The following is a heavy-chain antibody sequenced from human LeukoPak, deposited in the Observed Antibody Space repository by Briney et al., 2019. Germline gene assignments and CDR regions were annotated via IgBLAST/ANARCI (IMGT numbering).Heavy chain of an antibody. Sequence: PSQTLSLTCTVSGGSISSGDYYWSWIRQPPGKGLEWIGYIYYSGSTYYNPSLKSRVTISVDTSKNQFSLKLSSVTAADTAVYYCARVGGYGSGSWGEYFDYWAREPWSPSPQ. CDR2: IYYSGST. CDR1: GGSISSGDYY. CDR3: ARVGGYGSGSWGEYFDY. D-gene: IGHD3-10*01. V-gene: IGHV4-30-4*01. J-gene: IGHJ4*02.